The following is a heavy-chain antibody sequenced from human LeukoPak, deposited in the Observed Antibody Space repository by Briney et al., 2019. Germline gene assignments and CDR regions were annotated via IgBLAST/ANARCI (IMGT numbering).Heavy chain of an antibody. CDR1: GYSIRSGFY. D-gene: IGHD3-9*01. CDR2: IYHSGIT. J-gene: IGHJ4*02. CDR3: AGAVGSFDWLPLFDY. V-gene: IGHV4-38-2*02. Sequence: TSETLSLTCTVSGYSIRSGFYWGWIRQPPGKGLEWIGNIYHSGITYYTPSLKSRVTISVDTSKNQFYLKLSSVTAADTAVYYCAGAVGSFDWLPLFDYWGQGTLVTVSS.